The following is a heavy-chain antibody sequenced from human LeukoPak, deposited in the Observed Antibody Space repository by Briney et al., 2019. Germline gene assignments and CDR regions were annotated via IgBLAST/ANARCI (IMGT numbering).Heavy chain of an antibody. D-gene: IGHD2-21*02. CDR2: IYYSGST. CDR3: ARDSLQTASYYMDV. V-gene: IGHV4-39*07. Sequence: SETLSLTCTVSGASISSSSYYWGWLRQPPGKGLEWIGSIYYSGSTYYNPSLKSRVTISVDTSKNQFSLKLSSVTAADTAVYYCARDSLQTASYYMDVWGKGTTVTVSS. CDR1: GASISSSSYY. J-gene: IGHJ6*03.